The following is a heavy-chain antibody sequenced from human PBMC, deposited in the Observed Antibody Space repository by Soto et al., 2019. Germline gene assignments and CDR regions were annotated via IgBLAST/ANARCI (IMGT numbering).Heavy chain of an antibody. D-gene: IGHD5-18*01. J-gene: IGHJ4*02. CDR2: IYSGGSA. CDR3: ARHGYSYGVGYFDY. Sequence: EVQLVESGGGLVQPGGSLRLSCAASGFTVSSNYMSWVRQAPGKGLEWVSVIYSGGSAYYADSVKGRFTLSRDNSKNTLYLQMNSLRAEDTAVYYCARHGYSYGVGYFDYWGQGTLVTVSS. V-gene: IGHV3-66*04. CDR1: GFTVSSNY.